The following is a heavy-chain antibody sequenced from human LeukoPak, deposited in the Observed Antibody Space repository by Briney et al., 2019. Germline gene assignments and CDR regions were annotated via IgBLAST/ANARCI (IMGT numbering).Heavy chain of an antibody. CDR2: INSDGSDT. Sequence: GRSLRLSCAASGFTFSSYWMHWVRQAPGMGLVWVSRINSDGSDTSYVDSVKGRFTISRDNAKNTVYLQMNSLRADDTAVYYCAKYQYAMDVWGQGTTVTVSS. V-gene: IGHV3-74*01. J-gene: IGHJ6*02. CDR1: GFTFSSYW. D-gene: IGHD2-2*01. CDR3: AKYQYAMDV.